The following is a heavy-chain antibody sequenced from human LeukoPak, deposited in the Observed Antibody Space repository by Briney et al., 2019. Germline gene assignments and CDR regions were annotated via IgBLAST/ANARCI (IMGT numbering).Heavy chain of an antibody. D-gene: IGHD1-26*01. V-gene: IGHV3-30*18. J-gene: IGHJ4*02. Sequence: PGGSLRLSCAASGFTFSSYGMHWVRQAPGKGLEWVAVISYDGSNKYYADSVKGRFTISRDNSKNTLYLEMNSLRAEDTAVYYCAKVSSGSYYYFDYWGQGTLVTVSS. CDR2: ISYDGSNK. CDR1: GFTFSSYG. CDR3: AKVSSGSYYYFDY.